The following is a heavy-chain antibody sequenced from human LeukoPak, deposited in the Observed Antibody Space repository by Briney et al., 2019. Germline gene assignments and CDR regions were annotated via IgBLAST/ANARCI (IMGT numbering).Heavy chain of an antibody. J-gene: IGHJ4*02. CDR1: GGTFSSYA. CDR2: IIPIFGTA. Sequence: GASVKVSCKASGGTFSSYAISWVRQAPGQGLEWMGGIIPIFGTANYAQKFRGRVTITADESTSTAYMELSSLRSEDTAVYYCATDRYSYGYGYWGQGTLVTVSS. CDR3: ATDRYSYGYGY. D-gene: IGHD5-18*01. V-gene: IGHV1-69*13.